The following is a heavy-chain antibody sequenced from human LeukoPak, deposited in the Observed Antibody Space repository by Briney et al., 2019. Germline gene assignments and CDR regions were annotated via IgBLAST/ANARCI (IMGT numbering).Heavy chain of an antibody. CDR3: SLLVYMANCSSSICPDY. CDR1: GYIFTGYY. V-gene: IGHV1-2*02. D-gene: IGHD2-2*01. J-gene: IGHJ4*02. CDR2: INPNSGGT. Sequence: RGASVKVSCKASGYIFTGYYMHWVRQAPGQGLEWMGWINPNSGGTKYAQKFQGRVTMTRDTSISTAYMDLSRLRSDDTAVYYCSLLVYMANCSSSICPDYWGQGTLVTVSS.